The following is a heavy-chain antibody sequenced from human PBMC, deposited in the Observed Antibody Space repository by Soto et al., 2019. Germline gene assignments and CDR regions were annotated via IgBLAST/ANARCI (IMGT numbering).Heavy chain of an antibody. CDR2: IHYSGTS. D-gene: IGHD2-15*01. CDR1: GDSISSSSQY. V-gene: IGHV4-39*01. Sequence: QVQLQESGPGLVKPSETLSLTCSVSGDSISSSSQYWGWIRQPPGKGLAWIGSIHYSGTSYYNPSLKSRVTIFVDTSKNQLSLKLSSVNAADTAVYYCAIYWIAGSSIHWGQGTLVTVSS. CDR3: AIYWIAGSSIH. J-gene: IGHJ4*02.